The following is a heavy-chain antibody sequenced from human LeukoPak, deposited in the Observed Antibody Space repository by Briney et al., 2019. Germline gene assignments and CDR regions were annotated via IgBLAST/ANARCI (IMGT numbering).Heavy chain of an antibody. V-gene: IGHV1-8*01. CDR2: MNPNSGNR. CDR1: GYTFISYD. CDR3: AKGDSSSWYTGIDY. D-gene: IGHD6-13*01. J-gene: IGHJ4*02. Sequence: ASVKVSCKASGYTFISYDINWVRQATGQGLEWMGWMNPNSGNRGYAQKFQGRVTMTRDTSTSTVYMELSSLRSEDTAVYYCAKGDSSSWYTGIDYWGQGTLVTVSS.